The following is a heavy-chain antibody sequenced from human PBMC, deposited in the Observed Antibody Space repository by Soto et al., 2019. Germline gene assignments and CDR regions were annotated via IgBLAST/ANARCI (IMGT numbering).Heavy chain of an antibody. J-gene: IGHJ3*01. CDR2: IYYSGST. CDR1: GGSISSGGYY. CDR3: ATRDYERVTGYGRLGDFKS. D-gene: IGHD3-9*01. V-gene: IGHV4-31*03. Sequence: TLSLTCTFSGGSISSGGYYWILIRQHPGKGLEWIGYIYYSGSTYYNPSLKSRVTISVDTSKNQFSLKLSSVTAADTAVYYCATRDYERVTGYGRLGDFKSWGKGKMVTV.